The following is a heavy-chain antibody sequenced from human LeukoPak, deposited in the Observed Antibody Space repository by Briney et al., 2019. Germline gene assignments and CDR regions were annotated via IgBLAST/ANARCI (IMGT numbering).Heavy chain of an antibody. CDR3: ASLSGYDAPFDY. V-gene: IGHV3-7*01. CDR1: GFTFSGRW. D-gene: IGHD5-12*01. J-gene: IGHJ4*02. Sequence: PGGSLRLSCAAPGFTFSGRWMSWVRQAPGKGLEWVANIKQDGSEKYYVDSVKGRFTISRDNAKNSLYLQMNSLRAEDTAVYYCASLSGYDAPFDYWGQGTLVTVSS. CDR2: IKQDGSEK.